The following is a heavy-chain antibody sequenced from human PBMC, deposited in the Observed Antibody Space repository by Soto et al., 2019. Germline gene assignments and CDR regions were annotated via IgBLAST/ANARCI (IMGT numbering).Heavy chain of an antibody. J-gene: IGHJ5*02. D-gene: IGHD1-1*01. CDR1: GASISGFY. Sequence: SDTLSLTFTVSGASISGFYWSWIRKSAGKGLEWIGRIYATGTTDYNPSLKSRVMMSVDTSKKQFSLKLRPVTAADTAVYYCVRDGTKTLRDWFDTWGQGISVTVSS. V-gene: IGHV4-4*07. CDR2: IYATGTT. CDR3: VRDGTKTLRDWFDT.